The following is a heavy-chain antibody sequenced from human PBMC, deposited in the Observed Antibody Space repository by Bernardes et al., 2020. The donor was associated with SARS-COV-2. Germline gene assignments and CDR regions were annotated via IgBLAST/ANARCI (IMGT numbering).Heavy chain of an antibody. CDR2: ISTSSSYI. V-gene: IGHV3-21*06. D-gene: IGHD4-4*01. Sequence: GGSLRLSCAASGFTFSSYTMNWVRQAPGKGLEWISSISTSSSYISYSDSVRGRFTISRDNAKNSVSLQMNSLRAEDTAVYYCAIVDLSNLYYFDYWGQGTLVTVSS. J-gene: IGHJ4*02. CDR3: AIVDLSNLYYFDY. CDR1: GFTFSSYT.